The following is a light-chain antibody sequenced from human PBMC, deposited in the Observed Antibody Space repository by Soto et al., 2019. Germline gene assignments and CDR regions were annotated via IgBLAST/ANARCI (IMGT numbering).Light chain of an antibody. CDR1: SSDVGGYNY. CDR2: EVS. J-gene: IGLJ2*01. CDR3: RSYAGTNILV. Sequence: QSALTQPPSASGSPGQSVTISCTGTSSDVGGYNYVSWYQQHPGKAPKLMIYEVSKRPSGVPDRFSGSKSGNTASLTVSGLQVEDGADYYCRSYAGTNILVFGGGTKLTVL. V-gene: IGLV2-8*01.